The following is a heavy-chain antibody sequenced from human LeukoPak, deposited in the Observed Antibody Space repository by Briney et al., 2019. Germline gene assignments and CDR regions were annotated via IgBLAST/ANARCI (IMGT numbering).Heavy chain of an antibody. D-gene: IGHD6-13*01. J-gene: IGHJ3*02. V-gene: IGHV5-51*01. Sequence: GESLKISCRASGYRFTSYWIGWVRQMPGKGLEWMGIIYPGDSDARYSPSFQGQVTISADKSVNAANLQWSSLKASDTAMYYCARHRVAAAADAFDIWGQGTMVTVSS. CDR2: IYPGDSDA. CDR3: ARHRVAAAADAFDI. CDR1: GYRFTSYW.